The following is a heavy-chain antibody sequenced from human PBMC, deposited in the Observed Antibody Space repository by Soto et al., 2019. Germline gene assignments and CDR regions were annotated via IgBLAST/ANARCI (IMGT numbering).Heavy chain of an antibody. CDR3: AKGRPNINNWNYDVHPGGMDV. V-gene: IGHV3-23*01. Sequence: GGSLRLSCAASGFTFSSYAMSWVRQAPGKGLEWVSAISGSGGSTYYADSVKGRFTISRDNSKNTLYLQMNSLRAEDTAVYYCAKGRPNINNWNYDVHPGGMDVWGQGTTVTVSS. D-gene: IGHD1-7*01. CDR1: GFTFSSYA. CDR2: ISGSGGST. J-gene: IGHJ6*02.